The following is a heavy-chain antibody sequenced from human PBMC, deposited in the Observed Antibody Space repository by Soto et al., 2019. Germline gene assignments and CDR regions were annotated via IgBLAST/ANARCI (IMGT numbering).Heavy chain of an antibody. J-gene: IGHJ4*02. D-gene: IGHD1-1*01. Sequence: PSETLSLTCTVSGGSISSYYWSWIRQPPGKGLEWIGYIYYSGSTNYNPSLKSRVTISVDTSKNQFSLKLSSVTAADTAVYYCARDSPTTYILDYWGQGTLVTVSS. CDR3: ARDSPTTYILDY. CDR1: GGSISSYY. CDR2: IYYSGST. V-gene: IGHV4-59*01.